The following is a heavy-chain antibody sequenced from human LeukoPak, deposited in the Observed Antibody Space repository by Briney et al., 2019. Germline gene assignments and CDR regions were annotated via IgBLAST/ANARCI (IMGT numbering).Heavy chain of an antibody. CDR2: IRSNGDTT. CDR3: AKGQELDDGVFDS. J-gene: IGHJ4*02. D-gene: IGHD1-1*01. Sequence: GGSLRLSCTASGFTFSSLAMTWVRQAPGKGLEWVSTIRSNGDTTYNADSVKGRFTISRDNSKNTLYLELNSLRVEDTATFYCAKGQELDDGVFDSWGQGTLVTVSS. CDR1: GFTFSSLA. V-gene: IGHV3-23*01.